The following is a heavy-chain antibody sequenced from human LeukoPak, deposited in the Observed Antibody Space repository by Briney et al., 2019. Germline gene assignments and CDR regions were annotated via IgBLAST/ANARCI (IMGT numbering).Heavy chain of an antibody. J-gene: IGHJ6*03. D-gene: IGHD3-10*01. CDR1: GYTFTGYY. V-gene: IGHV1-2*02. CDR2: INPNSGGT. Sequence: GASVKVSRKASGYTFTGYYMHWVRQAPGQGLEWMGWINPNSGGTNYAQKFQGRVTMTRDTSISTAYMELSRLRSDDTAVYYCARDSITMVRGVNLSYMDVWGKGTTVTVSS. CDR3: ARDSITMVRGVNLSYMDV.